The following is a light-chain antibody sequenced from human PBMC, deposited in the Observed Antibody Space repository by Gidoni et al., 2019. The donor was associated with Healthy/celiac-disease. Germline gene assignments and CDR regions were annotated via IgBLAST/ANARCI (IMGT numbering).Light chain of an antibody. CDR1: QSISSY. CDR2: AAS. V-gene: IGKV1-39*01. J-gene: IGKJ4*01. CDR3: QQSYSTPLT. Sequence: DIQMTQSPSSLSASVGDRVTITCRASQSISSYLNWYQQKPGKAPKLLIYAASSLHSGVPSRFSGSGSRTDFTLTISSLQPEDFATYYCQQSYSTPLTFGGGTKVEIK.